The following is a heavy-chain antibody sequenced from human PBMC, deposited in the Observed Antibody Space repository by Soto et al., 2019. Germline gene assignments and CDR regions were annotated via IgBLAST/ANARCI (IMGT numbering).Heavy chain of an antibody. CDR1: GGSIISGGYY. D-gene: IGHD3-3*01. J-gene: IGHJ4*02. CDR2: IYYSGST. CDR3: ARGPASGITIFGVVTTTEYFDY. Sequence: SETLSLTCTVSGGSIISGGYYWIWIRQHPGKGLEWIGYIYYSGSTYYNPSLKSRVTISVDTSKNQFSLKLSSVTAADTAVYYCARGPASGITIFGVVTTTEYFDYWGQGTLVTVSS. V-gene: IGHV4-31*03.